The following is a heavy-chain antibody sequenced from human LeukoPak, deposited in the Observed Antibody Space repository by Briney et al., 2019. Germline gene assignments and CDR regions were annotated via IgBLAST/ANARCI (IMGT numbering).Heavy chain of an antibody. Sequence: SETLSLTCNVSGDSIRGFYWGWIRQPPGKGLEWLGGIYYSGSAYYNAPLMSRVVLSVDTSKNQFSLKLTSVTAADTAMYFCVRERTEGYYDNSGSFDYWGQGILVTISS. CDR1: GDSIRGFY. D-gene: IGHD3-22*01. CDR3: VRERTEGYYDNSGSFDY. J-gene: IGHJ4*02. V-gene: IGHV4-38-2*02. CDR2: IYYSGSA.